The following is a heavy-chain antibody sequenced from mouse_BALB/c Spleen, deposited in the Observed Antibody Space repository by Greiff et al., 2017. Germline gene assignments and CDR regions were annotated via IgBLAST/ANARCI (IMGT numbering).Heavy chain of an antibody. CDR1: GYTFTSYV. CDR2: INPYNDGT. Sequence: EVKLQQPGAELVKPGASVKMSCKASGYTFTSYVMHWVKQKPGQGLEWIGYINPYNDGTKYNEKFKGKATLTSDKSSSTAYMELSSLTSEDSAVYYCARGRTGYAMDYWGQGTSVTVSS. V-gene: IGHV1-14*01. J-gene: IGHJ4*01. D-gene: IGHD4-1*01. CDR3: ARGRTGYAMDY.